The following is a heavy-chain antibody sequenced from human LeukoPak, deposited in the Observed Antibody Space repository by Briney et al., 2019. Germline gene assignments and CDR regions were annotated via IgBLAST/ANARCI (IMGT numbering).Heavy chain of an antibody. CDR2: INPNSGGT. CDR3: ARDSGGSSTHAFDI. CDR1: GYTFTGYY. D-gene: IGHD2-15*01. J-gene: IGHJ3*02. V-gene: IGHV1-2*04. Sequence: ASVKVSCKASGYTFTGYYMHWVRQAPGQGLEWMGWINPNSGGTNYAQKFQGWATMTRDTSISTAYMELSRLRSDDTAVYYCARDSGGSSTHAFDIWGQGTMVTVSS.